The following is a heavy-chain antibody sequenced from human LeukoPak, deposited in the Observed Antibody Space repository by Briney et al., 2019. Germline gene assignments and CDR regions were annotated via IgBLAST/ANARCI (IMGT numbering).Heavy chain of an antibody. CDR3: ARYCSSTSCYSDYDY. Sequence: SETLSLTCAVYGGSFSGYYWSWIRQPPGKGLEWIGEINHSGSTNYNPSLKSRVTISVDTSKNQFSLKLSSVTAADTAVYYCARYCSSTSCYSDYDYWGQGTLVNVSS. D-gene: IGHD2-2*02. CDR2: INHSGST. V-gene: IGHV4-34*01. J-gene: IGHJ4*02. CDR1: GGSFSGYY.